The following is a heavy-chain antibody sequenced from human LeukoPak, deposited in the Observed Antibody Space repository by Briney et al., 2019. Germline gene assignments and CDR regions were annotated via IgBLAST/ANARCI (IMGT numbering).Heavy chain of an antibody. Sequence: GASVNVSCKASGYTFTVYYMHWVRQAPGQGLEWMGRINPNSGGTNYAQKFQGRVTMTRDTSISTAYMELSRLRSDDTAVYYCAREEVGSSWYFYYGMDVWGQGTTVTVSS. D-gene: IGHD6-13*01. CDR2: INPNSGGT. J-gene: IGHJ6*02. CDR1: GYTFTVYY. V-gene: IGHV1-2*06. CDR3: AREEVGSSWYFYYGMDV.